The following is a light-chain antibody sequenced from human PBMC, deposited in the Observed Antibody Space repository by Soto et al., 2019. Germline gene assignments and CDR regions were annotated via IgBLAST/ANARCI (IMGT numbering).Light chain of an antibody. CDR1: QSISRR. V-gene: IGKV1-39*01. CDR3: QQSYYSSWT. CDR2: DAS. J-gene: IGKJ1*01. Sequence: DIQMTQSPSSLSASVGDRVTITCRASQSISRRLNWYQQKPGKVPKVLIYDASSLQNGVPPRFSGSGSGTDFTLTISSLQPEDFATYYCQQSYYSSWTFGQGTKVESK.